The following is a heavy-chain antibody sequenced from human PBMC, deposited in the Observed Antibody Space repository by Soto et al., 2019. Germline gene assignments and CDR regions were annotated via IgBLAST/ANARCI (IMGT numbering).Heavy chain of an antibody. Sequence: QVQLVQSGAEVKKPGSSVTVSCKASGGTFGNSAISWVRQAPGQGLEWMGGIIPIFPTPVYAQKFQGRVRITADESTSTAYMELTSLRSEDTAVYYCARDKDRQQLGGNYYYGIDVWGQGTTVTVSS. CDR2: IIPIFPTP. CDR1: GGTFGNSA. V-gene: IGHV1-69*12. CDR3: ARDKDRQQLGGNYYYGIDV. J-gene: IGHJ6*02. D-gene: IGHD3-3*02.